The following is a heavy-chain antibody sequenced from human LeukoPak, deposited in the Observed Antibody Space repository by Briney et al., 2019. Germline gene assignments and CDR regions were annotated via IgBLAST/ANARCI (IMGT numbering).Heavy chain of an antibody. CDR1: GFTFSSYA. CDR3: AKGLSKYCTNGVCYFAGGYYFDY. J-gene: IGHJ4*02. V-gene: IGHV3-23*01. D-gene: IGHD2-8*01. Sequence: GGSLRLSCAASGFTFSSYAMSWVRQAPGKGLEWVSAISGSGGSTYYADSVKGRFTISRDNSKNTLYLQMNSLRAEDTAVYCCAKGLSKYCTNGVCYFAGGYYFDYWGQGTLVTVSS. CDR2: ISGSGGST.